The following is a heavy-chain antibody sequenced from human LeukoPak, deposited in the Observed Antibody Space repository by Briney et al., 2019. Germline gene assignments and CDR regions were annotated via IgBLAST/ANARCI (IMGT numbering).Heavy chain of an antibody. J-gene: IGHJ4*02. D-gene: IGHD3-22*01. Sequence: SGGSLRLSCAASGFTFSSYGMHWVRQAPGKGLEWVAVIWYDGSNKYYADSVKGRFTISRDNSKNTLYLQMNSLRAEDTAVYYCARASYYYDSSGYYDIVYWGQGTFVTVSS. V-gene: IGHV3-33*08. CDR3: ARASYYYDSSGYYDIVY. CDR2: IWYDGSNK. CDR1: GFTFSSYG.